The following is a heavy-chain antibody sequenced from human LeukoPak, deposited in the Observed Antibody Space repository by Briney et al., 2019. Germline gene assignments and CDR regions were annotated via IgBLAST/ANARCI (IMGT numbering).Heavy chain of an antibody. J-gene: IGHJ4*02. CDR1: GFTFSNFW. CDR3: AIQKADLITMIRGVIAY. V-gene: IGHV3-7*01. CDR2: IKQDGSER. Sequence: GGSLRLSCAASGFTFSNFWMTWVRQAPGKGLEWVANIKQDGSERYSVDSVKGRFTISRDNAKNSLFLQMNSLRAEDTAVYYCAIQKADLITMIRGVIAYWGQGTLVTVSS. D-gene: IGHD3-10*01.